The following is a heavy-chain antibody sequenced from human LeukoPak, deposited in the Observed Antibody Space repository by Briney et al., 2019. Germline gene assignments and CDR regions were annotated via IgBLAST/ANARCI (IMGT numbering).Heavy chain of an antibody. J-gene: IGHJ4*02. CDR1: GGSFSGYY. D-gene: IGHD1-26*01. CDR2: INHSGST. CDR3: ARAPGSYYY. Sequence: KASETLSLTCAVYGGSFSGYYWSWIRQPPGKGLEWIGEINHSGSTNYNPSLKSRVTISVDTSKNQFSLKLSSVTAADTAVYYFARAPGSYYYWGQGTLVTVSS. V-gene: IGHV4-34*01.